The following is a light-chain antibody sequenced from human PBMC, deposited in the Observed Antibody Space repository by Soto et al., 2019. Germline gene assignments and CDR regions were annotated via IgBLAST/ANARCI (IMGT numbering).Light chain of an antibody. V-gene: IGLV2-14*01. Sequence: QSALTQPASVSGSPGQSITISCTGTSSDVGGYNYVSWYQQHPGKAPKLMIFEVSSRPSGVSYRFSGSKSGNTASLTISGRQAEDEADDYCSSYTSSSTLYVFGSGTKLTVL. CDR1: SSDVGGYNY. J-gene: IGLJ1*01. CDR2: EVS. CDR3: SSYTSSSTLYV.